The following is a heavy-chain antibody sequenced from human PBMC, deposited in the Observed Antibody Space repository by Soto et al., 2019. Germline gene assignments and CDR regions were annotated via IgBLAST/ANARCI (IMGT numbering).Heavy chain of an antibody. CDR3: AKVFPKQKFLVATISRWADAFDI. CDR2: INHSGST. V-gene: IGHV4-34*01. D-gene: IGHD5-12*01. CDR1: GGSFSGYY. J-gene: IGHJ3*02. Sequence: SETLSLTCAVYGGSFSGYYWSWIRQPPGKGLEWIGEINHSGSTNYNPSLKSRVTISVDTSKNQFSLKLSSVTAADTAVYYCAKVFPKQKFLVATISRWADAFDIWGQGTMVTVSS.